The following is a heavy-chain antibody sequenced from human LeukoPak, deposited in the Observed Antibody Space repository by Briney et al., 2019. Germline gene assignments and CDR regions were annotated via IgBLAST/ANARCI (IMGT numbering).Heavy chain of an antibody. CDR3: ATIRDTAHRYWYFDL. CDR2: MYYSGST. J-gene: IGHJ2*01. Sequence: SETLSLTCTVSGDSISSYYWSWIRQPPGKGLEWIGYMYYSGSTSYNPSLKSRVTMSVDTSRNQFSLKLSSVTAADTAVYYCATIRDTAHRYWYFDLWGRGTLVIVSS. CDR1: GDSISSYY. D-gene: IGHD5-18*01. V-gene: IGHV4-59*03.